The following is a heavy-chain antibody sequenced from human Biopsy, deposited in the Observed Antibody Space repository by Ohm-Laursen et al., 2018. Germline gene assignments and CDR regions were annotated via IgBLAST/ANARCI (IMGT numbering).Heavy chain of an antibody. Sequence: PSETLSLTCAVSGYSIKSGYYWGWIRQPPGKGLEWIGNIYHSGSTHYNPSLKSRVTISVEKSKNQFSLKLSSVTAADTAVYYCARLEWRDTFFDFWGQGRLVTVSS. D-gene: IGHD3-3*01. CDR2: IYHSGST. J-gene: IGHJ4*02. V-gene: IGHV4-38-2*01. CDR1: GYSIKSGYY. CDR3: ARLEWRDTFFDF.